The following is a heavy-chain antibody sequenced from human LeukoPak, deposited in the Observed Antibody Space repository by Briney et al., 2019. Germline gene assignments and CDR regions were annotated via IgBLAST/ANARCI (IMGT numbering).Heavy chain of an antibody. CDR3: ARAQGATAKFDY. V-gene: IGHV1-8*03. Sequence: ASVKVSFKASGYTFTIYDINWVRQATGQGLEWMGWMNPNSGNTGYAQRFQGRVTITRDTSISTAYLELSSLRSEDAAVYYCARAQGATAKFDYWGQGTLVTVSS. D-gene: IGHD2-21*02. CDR2: MNPNSGNT. CDR1: GYTFTIYD. J-gene: IGHJ4*02.